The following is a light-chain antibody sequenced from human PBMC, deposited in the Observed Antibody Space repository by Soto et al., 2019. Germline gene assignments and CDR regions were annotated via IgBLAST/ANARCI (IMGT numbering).Light chain of an antibody. J-gene: IGLJ1*01. CDR1: SSDVGFYTY. V-gene: IGLV2-14*03. CDR2: DVS. Sequence: QSALTQPASGSGSPGRSITISCTGTSSDVGFYTYVSWYQHHPGKVPKVMIYDVSDRPSGVSSRFSGSTSGNTASLTISGLQAEDEADYYCNSYTSSSTYVFGTGTKVTVL. CDR3: NSYTSSSTYV.